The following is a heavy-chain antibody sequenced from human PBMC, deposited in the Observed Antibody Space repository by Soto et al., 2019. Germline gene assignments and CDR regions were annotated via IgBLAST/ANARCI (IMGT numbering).Heavy chain of an antibody. Sequence: QVQLVESGGGVVQPGGSPTLSCVASGFTIRTYAMHWVRQAPGKGLEWVALISYDGSGRYYTEPVNGRFTISRDNSKNTVFLRMSSLRAEDTAVYYCARDWDRGGGTYHWYFDLWGRGTLVTVSS. CDR3: ARDWDRGGGTYHWYFDL. CDR2: ISYDGSGR. J-gene: IGHJ2*01. V-gene: IGHV3-30-3*01. CDR1: GFTIRTYA. D-gene: IGHD1-26*01.